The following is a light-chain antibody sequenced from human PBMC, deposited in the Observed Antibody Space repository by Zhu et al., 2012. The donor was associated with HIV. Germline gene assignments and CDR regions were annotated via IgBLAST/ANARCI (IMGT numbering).Light chain of an antibody. V-gene: IGKV1-5*03. J-gene: IGKJ2*01. CDR2: EAS. CDR1: QRIGRW. CDR3: HQYKSYSDYT. Sequence: DIQMTQSPSTLSASVGDTVTITCRASQRIGRWSAWYQQKPGKAPKFLIFEASRLESGVPSRFSGSGSETEFTLTISGLQPDDFGTYYCHQYKSYSDYTFGQGTKLEIK.